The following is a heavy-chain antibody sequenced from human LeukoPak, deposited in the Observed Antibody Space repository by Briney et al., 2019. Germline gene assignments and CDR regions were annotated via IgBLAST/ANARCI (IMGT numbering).Heavy chain of an antibody. CDR1: GYSISSGYY. J-gene: IGHJ4*02. CDR2: IHHSGST. V-gene: IGHV4-38-2*02. CDR3: ARRRGGEVIVKFAY. D-gene: IGHD3-16*02. Sequence: SETLSLTCTVSGYSISSGYYWGWIRPPPGKGPEWIGSIHHSGSTYYNPSLKRRVTRSIETSKNQFSLKLRSVTAADTAVYYCARRRGGEVIVKFAYWGQGTLVTVSS.